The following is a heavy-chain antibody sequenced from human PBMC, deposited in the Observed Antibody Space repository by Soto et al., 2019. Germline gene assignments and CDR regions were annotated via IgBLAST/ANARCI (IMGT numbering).Heavy chain of an antibody. Sequence: SGPTLVKPTQTLTLTCTFSGFSLSTSGVGVGWIRQPPGKALEWLALIYWDDDKRYSPSLKSRLTITKDTSKNQVVLTMTNMDPVDTATYYCAHLPNIAAAGTEYFQHWGQGTLVTVSS. CDR2: IYWDDDK. CDR1: GFSLSTSGVG. D-gene: IGHD6-13*01. J-gene: IGHJ1*01. CDR3: AHLPNIAAAGTEYFQH. V-gene: IGHV2-5*02.